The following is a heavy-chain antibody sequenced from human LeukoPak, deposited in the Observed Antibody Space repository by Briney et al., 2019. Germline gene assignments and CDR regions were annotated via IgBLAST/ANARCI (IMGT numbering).Heavy chain of an antibody. CDR1: GGSISSSSYY. Sequence: SETLSLTCTVSGGSISSSSYYWGWIRQPPGKGLEWIGSIYYIGTTYYNPSLKSRVTMSVDTSKNQFSLRLSSVTAADTAIYYCAREPYYYDRGGLDYWGQGTLVTVSS. CDR3: AREPYYYDRGGLDY. CDR2: IYYIGTT. V-gene: IGHV4-39*02. J-gene: IGHJ4*02. D-gene: IGHD3-22*01.